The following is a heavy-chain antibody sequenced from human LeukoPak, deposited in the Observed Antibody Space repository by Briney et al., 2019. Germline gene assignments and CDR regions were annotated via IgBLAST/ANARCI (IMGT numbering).Heavy chain of an antibody. CDR3: ARPGIVGATSPFDY. V-gene: IGHV4-39*07. J-gene: IGHJ4*02. D-gene: IGHD1-26*01. Sequence: SETLSLTCTVSGGSISSSSYYWGWIRQPPGKGLEWIGSIYYSGSTYYNPSLKSRVTISVDTSKNQFSLKLSSVTAADTAVYYCARPGIVGATSPFDYWGQGTLVTVSS. CDR1: GGSISSSSYY. CDR2: IYYSGST.